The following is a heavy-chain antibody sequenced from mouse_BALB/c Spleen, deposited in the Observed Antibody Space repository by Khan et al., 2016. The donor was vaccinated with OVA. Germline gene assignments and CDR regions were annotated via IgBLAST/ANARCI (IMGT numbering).Heavy chain of an antibody. J-gene: IGHJ2*01. CDR1: GYSISSDYA. Sequence: EVQLQEPGPGLVKPSQSLSLTCTVTGYSISSDYAWTWIRQFPGNKLEWLGYIDYSGTTSYNPSPTSRISITRDTSTNQFFLPLHSVTTEDTATFYCARSRFSYGYSFFAYWGQGTTLTVSS. V-gene: IGHV3-2*02. D-gene: IGHD2-14*01. CDR2: IDYSGTT. CDR3: ARSRFSYGYSFFAY.